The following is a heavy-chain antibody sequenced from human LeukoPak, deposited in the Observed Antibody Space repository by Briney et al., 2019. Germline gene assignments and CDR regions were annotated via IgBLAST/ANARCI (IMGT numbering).Heavy chain of an antibody. Sequence: GGSLRLSCAASGITFTTYGMSWVRQAPGKGLEWVSGIGGSGGGTYYVDSVKGRFTISRDNSKNTVYLQMNSLRAEDTAVYYCARGLEGGIAAAGTWFDPWGQGTLVTVSS. D-gene: IGHD6-13*01. CDR2: IGGSGGGT. V-gene: IGHV3-23*01. J-gene: IGHJ5*02. CDR3: ARGLEGGIAAAGTWFDP. CDR1: GITFTTYG.